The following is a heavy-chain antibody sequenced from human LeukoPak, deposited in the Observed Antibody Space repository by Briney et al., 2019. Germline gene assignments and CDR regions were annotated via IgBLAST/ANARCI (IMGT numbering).Heavy chain of an antibody. CDR2: INPSGGST. CDR3: ARSRIVGATALTDAFDI. Sequence: ASVKVSCKASGYTFTSYYMHWVRQAPGQGLEWMGIINPSGGSTSYAQKFQGRVTMTRDTSTSTVYMGLSSLRSEDTAVYYCARSRIVGATALTDAFDIWGQGTMVTVSS. D-gene: IGHD1-26*01. J-gene: IGHJ3*02. V-gene: IGHV1-46*01. CDR1: GYTFTSYY.